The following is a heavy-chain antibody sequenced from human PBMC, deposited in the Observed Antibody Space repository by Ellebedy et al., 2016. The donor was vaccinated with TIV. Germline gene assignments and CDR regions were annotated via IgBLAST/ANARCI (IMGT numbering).Heavy chain of an antibody. V-gene: IGHV3-33*01. Sequence: GGSLRLSCAASGFIFRNYGMHWVRQAPGKGPEWVAVIWIDGSEKYYVDSVKGRFTISRDNSKNTLYLVMDSLRADDTAIYYCARGHRDSGLNYLDAFDIWGQGTVVTVSS. CDR2: IWIDGSEK. CDR3: ARGHRDSGLNYLDAFDI. D-gene: IGHD5-12*01. CDR1: GFIFRNYG. J-gene: IGHJ3*02.